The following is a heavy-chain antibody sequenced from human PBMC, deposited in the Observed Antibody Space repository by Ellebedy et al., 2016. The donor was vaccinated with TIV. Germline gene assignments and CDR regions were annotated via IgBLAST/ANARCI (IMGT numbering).Heavy chain of an antibody. V-gene: IGHV3-66*01. CDR1: GFTVSTNY. CDR3: ARGSVKMLRGVKWGEEGDGFDI. Sequence: GESLTISCAASGFTVSTNYMNWVRQAPGKGLEWVSITYSDGTTYYADSVKGRFTIARDISMNTLYLQMNSLRAEDTAVYYCARGSVKMLRGVKWGEEGDGFDIWGQGTMVTVSS. CDR2: TYSDGTT. J-gene: IGHJ3*02. D-gene: IGHD3-10*01.